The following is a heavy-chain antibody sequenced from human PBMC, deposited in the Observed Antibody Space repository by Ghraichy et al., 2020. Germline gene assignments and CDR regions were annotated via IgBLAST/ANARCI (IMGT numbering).Heavy chain of an antibody. V-gene: IGHV3-64*01. D-gene: IGHD5-18*01. CDR2: ISSNGGST. CDR1: GFTFSSYA. J-gene: IGHJ4*02. CDR3: ARASLTAINYY. Sequence: GGSLRLSCAASGFTFSSYAMHWVRQAPGMGLEYVSAISSNGGSTYYANSVKGRFTISRDNSKNTLYLQMGSLRAEDMAVYYCARASLTAINYYWGQGTLVPVSS.